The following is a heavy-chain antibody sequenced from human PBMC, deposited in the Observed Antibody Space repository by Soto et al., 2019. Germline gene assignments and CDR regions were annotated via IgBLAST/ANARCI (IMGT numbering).Heavy chain of an antibody. D-gene: IGHD3-10*01. CDR1: GFTFSSYS. V-gene: IGHV3-21*01. Sequence: EVQLVESGGGLVKPGGSLRLSCAASGFTFSSYSMNWVRQAPGKGLEWVSSISSSSSYIYYADSVKGRFTISRDNAKNSXSLQMNSLRAEDTAVYYCARDSNLDSGSGTLNGMDVWGQGTTVTVSS. CDR3: ARDSNLDSGSGTLNGMDV. CDR2: ISSSSSYI. J-gene: IGHJ6*02.